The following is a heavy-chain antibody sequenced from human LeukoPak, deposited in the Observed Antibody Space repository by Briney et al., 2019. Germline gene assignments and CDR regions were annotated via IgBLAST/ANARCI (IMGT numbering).Heavy chain of an antibody. D-gene: IGHD4-11*01. V-gene: IGHV3-30-3*01. J-gene: IGHJ4*02. Sequence: QPGRSLRRDCAASGFTCSSYAMSWDRQAPGNGLVWGAVISYDGSNKYYADSGKGRFTISRYNSKNTLDLKMNSLRGEDTAVSYCERGGGPLTTYFDYWGQGTLVTVSS. CDR2: ISYDGSNK. CDR3: ERGGGPLTTYFDY. CDR1: GFTCSSYA.